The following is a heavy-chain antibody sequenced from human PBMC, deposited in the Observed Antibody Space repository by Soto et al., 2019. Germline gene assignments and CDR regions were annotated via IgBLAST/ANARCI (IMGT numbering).Heavy chain of an antibody. CDR1: GFTFCDFA. D-gene: IGHD6-25*01. J-gene: IGHJ6*02. CDR2: ISTDGGST. CDR3: AKTRLAVRALMGYYYGMDV. Sequence: GSLRRACSASGFTFCDFARHWVRQAPGKGLEYVSAISTDGGSTYSVDSVRGRFTISRDNSKNTLYLQMTSLRPDDTGVYYCAKTRLAVRALMGYYYGMDVWGRGARVTVYS. V-gene: IGHV3-64D*06.